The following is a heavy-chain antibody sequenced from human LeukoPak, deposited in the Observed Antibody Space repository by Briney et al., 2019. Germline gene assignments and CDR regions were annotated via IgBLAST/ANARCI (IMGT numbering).Heavy chain of an antibody. D-gene: IGHD1-26*01. J-gene: IGHJ4*02. CDR1: GFIFGAYA. Sequence: GRSLRLSCEASGFIFGAYAMNWVRQAPGKGLQWVSVISDSGGSTDYADSVKGRFTISRDNSKKTLYLQLDSLRVDDTAVYYCARGTTTRYFDYWGQGTLVTVSS. CDR3: ARGTTTRYFDY. CDR2: ISDSGGST. V-gene: IGHV3-23*01.